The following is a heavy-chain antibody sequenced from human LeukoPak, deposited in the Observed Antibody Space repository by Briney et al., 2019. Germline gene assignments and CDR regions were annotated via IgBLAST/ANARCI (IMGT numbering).Heavy chain of an antibody. Sequence: PGGSLRLSCAASGFTFSSYSMNWVRQAPGKGLEWVSSISSSSSYIYYADSVKGRSTISRDNAKNSLYLQMNSLRAEDTAVYYCARDWGSSGWRYYYYGMDVWGKGTTVTVSS. CDR2: ISSSSSYI. J-gene: IGHJ6*04. CDR1: GFTFSSYS. D-gene: IGHD6-19*01. CDR3: ARDWGSSGWRYYYYGMDV. V-gene: IGHV3-21*01.